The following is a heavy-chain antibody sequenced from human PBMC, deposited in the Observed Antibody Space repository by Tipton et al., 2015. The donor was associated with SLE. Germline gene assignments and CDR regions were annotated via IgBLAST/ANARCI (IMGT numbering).Heavy chain of an antibody. V-gene: IGHV3-48*01. CDR1: GFTFSSYS. Sequence: SLRLSCAASGFTFSSYSMNWVRQAPGKGLEWVSYISSSSSTIYYADSVKGRFTISRDNSKNTLYLQMNSLRAEDTAVYYCAKDGGLGSGTDYYYYMDVWGKGTTVTVSS. CDR3: AKDGGLGSGTDYYYYMDV. J-gene: IGHJ6*03. D-gene: IGHD1-26*01. CDR2: ISSSSSTI.